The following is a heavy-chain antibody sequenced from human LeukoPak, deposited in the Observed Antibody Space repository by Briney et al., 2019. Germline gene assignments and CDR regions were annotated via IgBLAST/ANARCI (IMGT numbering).Heavy chain of an antibody. J-gene: IGHJ5*02. V-gene: IGHV4-34*01. CDR2: INHSGST. CDR1: GGSFSGYY. CDR3: ARGYSSSWTPYNWFDP. Sequence: SETLSLTCAVYGGSFSGYYWSWIRQPPGKGLEWIGEINHSGSTNYNPSLKGRVTISVDTSKNQFSLKLSSVTAADTAVYYCARGYSSSWTPYNWFDPWGQGTLVTVSS. D-gene: IGHD6-13*01.